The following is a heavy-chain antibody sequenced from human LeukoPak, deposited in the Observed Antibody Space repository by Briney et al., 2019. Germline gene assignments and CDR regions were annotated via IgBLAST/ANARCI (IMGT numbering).Heavy chain of an antibody. J-gene: IGHJ1*01. CDR2: IIPIFGTA. Sequence: GASVKVSCKASGGTFSSYAISWVRQAPGQGLEWMGGIIPIFGTANYAQKFQGRVTITTDESTSTAYMELSSLRSEDTAVYYCARGRCSSTSCLEYFQHWGQGTLVTVSS. CDR1: GGTFSSYA. CDR3: ARGRCSSTSCLEYFQH. D-gene: IGHD2-2*01. V-gene: IGHV1-69*05.